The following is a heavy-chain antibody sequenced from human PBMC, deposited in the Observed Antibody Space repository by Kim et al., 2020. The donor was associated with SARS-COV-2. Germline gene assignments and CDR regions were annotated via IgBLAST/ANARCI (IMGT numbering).Heavy chain of an antibody. Sequence: GRFTISRDNSKNTLYLQMNSLRAEDKAVYYCAKCQYSSGWDPYYYYGVDVWGQGTTVTVSS. CDR3: AKCQYSSGWDPYYYYGVDV. D-gene: IGHD6-19*01. J-gene: IGHJ6*02. V-gene: IGHV3-23*01.